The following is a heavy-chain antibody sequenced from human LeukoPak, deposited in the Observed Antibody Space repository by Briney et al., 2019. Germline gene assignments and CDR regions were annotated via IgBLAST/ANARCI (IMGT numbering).Heavy chain of an antibody. CDR1: GFTFRSYD. CDR2: IGIGVDT. CDR3: VRQATPHGHFDY. J-gene: IGHJ4*02. Sequence: QAGGSLRLSCAASGFTFRSYDMHWVRHATGKGLEWVSAIGIGVDTYYPGSVKGRFTISRENAKNSLYLQMNSLRAGDTAVYYCVRQATPHGHFDYWGQGILVTVSS. D-gene: IGHD2-15*01. V-gene: IGHV3-13*01.